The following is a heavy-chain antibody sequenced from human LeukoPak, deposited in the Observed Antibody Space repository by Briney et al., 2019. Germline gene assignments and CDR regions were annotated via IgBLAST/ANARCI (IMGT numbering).Heavy chain of an antibody. J-gene: IGHJ4*02. CDR2: ISSSSSYI. CDR3: ARDYYDSSGYHYFDY. V-gene: IGHV3-21*01. CDR1: GFTVSDYA. Sequence: PGGSLRLSCAASGFTVSDYAMNWVRQALGKVLEWVSSISSSSSYIYYADSVKGRFTISRDNAKNSLYLQMNSLRAEDTAVYYCARDYYDSSGYHYFDYWGQGTLVTVSS. D-gene: IGHD3-22*01.